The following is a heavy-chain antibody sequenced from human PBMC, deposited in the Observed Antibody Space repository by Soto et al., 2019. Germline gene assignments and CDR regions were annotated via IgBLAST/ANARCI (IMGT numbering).Heavy chain of an antibody. D-gene: IGHD2-2*01. Sequence: PGGSLRLSCAAFGFPFDDYGMSWVRQAPGKGLEWVSGINRDGGSTGYADSVKGRFTISRDNAKNSLYLQMNSLRAEDTAFYYCAREIVVARGASYFDYWGPGTLVTVSS. CDR3: AREIVVARGASYFDY. CDR2: INRDGGST. V-gene: IGHV3-20*04. J-gene: IGHJ4*02. CDR1: GFPFDDYG.